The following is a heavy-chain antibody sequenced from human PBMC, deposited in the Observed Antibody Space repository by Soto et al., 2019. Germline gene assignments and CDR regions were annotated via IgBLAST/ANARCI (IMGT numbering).Heavy chain of an antibody. CDR1: GGTFSSYA. CDR3: ARGDHYYDSSGYYYFDY. J-gene: IGHJ4*02. CDR2: IIPIFGTA. Sequence: QVQLVPSGAEVKKPGSSVKVSCKASGGTFSSYAISWVRQAPGQGLEWMGGIIPIFGTANYAQKFQGRVTITADESTSTAYMELSSLRSEDTAVYYCARGDHYYDSSGYYYFDYWGQGTLVTVSS. D-gene: IGHD3-22*01. V-gene: IGHV1-69*01.